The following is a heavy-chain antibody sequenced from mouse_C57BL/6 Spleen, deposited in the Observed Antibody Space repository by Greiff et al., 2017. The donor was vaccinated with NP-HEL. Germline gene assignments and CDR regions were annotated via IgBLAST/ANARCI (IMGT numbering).Heavy chain of an antibody. V-gene: IGHV14-4*01. CDR2: IDPENGDT. CDR3: TTEGAMDY. Sequence: EVQLQQSGAELVRPGASVKLSCTASGFNIKDDYMHWVKQRPEQGLEWIGWIDPENGDTEYASKFQGKATITADTSSNTAYLQLSSRTSEDTAVYYCTTEGAMDYWGQGTSVTVSS. CDR1: GFNIKDDY. J-gene: IGHJ4*01.